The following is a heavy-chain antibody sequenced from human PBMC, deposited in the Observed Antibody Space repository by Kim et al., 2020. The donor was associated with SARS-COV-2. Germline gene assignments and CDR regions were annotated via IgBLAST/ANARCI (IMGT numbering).Heavy chain of an antibody. CDR2: ISWNSGAI. Sequence: GGSLRLSCAGSGFTFDDYALHWVRQAPGKGLEWVAGISWNSGAIANAYSVKGRFSITRDNDQNYLILQMNNIRPETTATSYYAKDNDGSTYGPKHLGQ. V-gene: IGHV3-9*01. CDR3: AKDNDGSTYGPKH. J-gene: IGHJ1*01. D-gene: IGHD3-16*01. CDR1: GFTFDDYA.